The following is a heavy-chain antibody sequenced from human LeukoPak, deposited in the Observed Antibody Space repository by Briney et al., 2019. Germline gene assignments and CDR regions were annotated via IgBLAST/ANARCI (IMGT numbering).Heavy chain of an antibody. D-gene: IGHD3-10*01. Sequence: PGGSLRLSCAASGFTFSSYSMNWVRQAPGKGLEWVSYISSSSSTIYYADSVKGRFTISRDNAKNSLYLQMNSLRAEDTAVYYCEVLLWFGELDPYFDYWGQGTLVTVSS. CDR3: EVLLWFGELDPYFDY. CDR1: GFTFSSYS. V-gene: IGHV3-48*01. CDR2: ISSSSSTI. J-gene: IGHJ4*02.